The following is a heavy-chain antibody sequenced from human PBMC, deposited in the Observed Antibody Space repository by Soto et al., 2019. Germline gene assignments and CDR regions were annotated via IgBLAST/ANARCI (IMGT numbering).Heavy chain of an antibody. CDR2: INHSGST. D-gene: IGHD3-16*01. Sequence: QVQLQQWGAGLLKPSETLSLTCAVYGGSFSGYYWSWIRQPPGKGLEWIGEINHSGSTNYNPSLKSRVTISIDTSKNQFSLKLRSVTAADTAVYYCARGPQGAGTNDYWGQGTLVTVSS. CDR3: ARGPQGAGTNDY. V-gene: IGHV4-34*02. J-gene: IGHJ4*02. CDR1: GGSFSGYY.